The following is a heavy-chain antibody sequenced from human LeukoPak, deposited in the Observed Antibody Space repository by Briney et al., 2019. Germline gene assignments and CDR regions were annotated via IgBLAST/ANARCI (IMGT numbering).Heavy chain of an antibody. CDR3: AHSRCGADCLGWFDP. D-gene: IGHD2-21*02. J-gene: IGHJ5*02. Sequence: KPSETLSLTCTVSGGSINSYYWSWIRQPPGKALEWLALIYWSDDKRYSPSLKSRLTITKDTSKNQVILTMTNMDPVDTATYYCAHSRCGADCLGWFDPWGQGTLVTVSS. V-gene: IGHV2-5*01. CDR1: GGSINSYYW. CDR2: IYWSDDK.